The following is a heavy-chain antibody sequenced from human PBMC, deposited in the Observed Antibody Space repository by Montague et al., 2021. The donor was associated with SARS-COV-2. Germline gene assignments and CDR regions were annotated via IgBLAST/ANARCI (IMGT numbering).Heavy chain of an antibody. V-gene: IGHV2-5*02. CDR1: GFSLTTGGVG. CDR2: IYWDDDK. CDR3: ARRYDFYRAEAFDV. D-gene: IGHD3-3*01. J-gene: IGHJ3*01. Sequence: PALVKPTQTLTLTCTFSGFSLTTGGVGVSWIRQPPGKALEWLALIYWDDDKRYNPSLKSRLTITKDTSKNRVVLTMTNLDPVDTATYYCARRYDFYRAEAFDVWGQGTMLTVSS.